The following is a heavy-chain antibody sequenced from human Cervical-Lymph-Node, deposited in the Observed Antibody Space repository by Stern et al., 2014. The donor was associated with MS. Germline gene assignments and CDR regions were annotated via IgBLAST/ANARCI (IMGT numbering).Heavy chain of an antibody. Sequence: VQLVESGGGVVQPGRSLRLSCAASGFTLGSYALHWVRQAPGKGLEWVAVVSYDGSDKYYANSVKGRFTISRDNSKNTLDLQMNSLRPEDTAVYYCARVWTTFSVHFYYGMDVWGQGTTVTVSS. CDR1: GFTLGSYA. D-gene: IGHD2/OR15-2a*01. CDR3: ARVWTTFSVHFYYGMDV. J-gene: IGHJ6*02. V-gene: IGHV3-30*01. CDR2: VSYDGSDK.